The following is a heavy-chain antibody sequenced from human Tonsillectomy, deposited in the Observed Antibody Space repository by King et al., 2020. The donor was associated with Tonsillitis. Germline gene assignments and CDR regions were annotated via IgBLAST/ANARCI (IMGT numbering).Heavy chain of an antibody. Sequence: VQLVESGSELKKPGASVKISCKASGYTFNMYGIDWVRQAPGQGLEWMGWINTKTGNPTYAQDFKGRFVFSLDTSVSTAYLQIDSLKAEDTAVYFCARDKDLYFDYWGQGALVTVSA. J-gene: IGHJ4*01. CDR3: ARDKDLYFDY. CDR2: INTKTGNP. CDR1: GYTFNMYG. V-gene: IGHV7-4-1*01.